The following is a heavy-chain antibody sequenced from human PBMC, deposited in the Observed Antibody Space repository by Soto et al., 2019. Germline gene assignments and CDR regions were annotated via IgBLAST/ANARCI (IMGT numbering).Heavy chain of an antibody. CDR2: IYYSGST. CDR3: ARAYGSGSYYNVPYFDY. D-gene: IGHD3-10*01. J-gene: IGHJ4*02. CDR1: GGSISSSSYY. Sequence: PSETLSLTCTVSGGSISSSSYYWGWIRQPPGKGLEWIGSIYYSGSTYYNPSLKSRVTISVDTSKNQFSLKLSSVTAADTAVYYCARAYGSGSYYNVPYFDYWGQGTLVTVSS. V-gene: IGHV4-39*07.